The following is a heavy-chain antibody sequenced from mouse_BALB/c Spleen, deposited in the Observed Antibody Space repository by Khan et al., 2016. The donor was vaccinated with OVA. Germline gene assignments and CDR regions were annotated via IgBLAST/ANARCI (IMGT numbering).Heavy chain of an antibody. CDR3: VRDGAYNRREGWFAY. D-gene: IGHD2-14*01. V-gene: IGHV1-4*01. J-gene: IGHJ3*01. CDR2: INPSTGYT. Sequence: QVQLKQSGAELARPGASVKMSCKASGYTFTSYTIHWIKKRHGQGLEWIGYINPSTGYTNYNQKFKDKATLTTDKSSTTAYLQLSSLTSDDSAVYNCVRDGAYNRREGWFAYWGEGSLVTVSA. CDR1: GYTFTSYT.